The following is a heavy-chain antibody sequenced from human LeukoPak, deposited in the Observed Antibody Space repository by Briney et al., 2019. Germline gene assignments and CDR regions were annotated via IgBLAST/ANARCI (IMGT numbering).Heavy chain of an antibody. D-gene: IGHD5-18*01. CDR1: GYNFISYD. J-gene: IGHJ4*02. V-gene: IGHV1-18*01. CDR2: ISAYNGNT. CDR3: AREKSRYKYGYNY. Sequence: ASVKVSCKACGYNFISYDINWVRQAPGQGLEWMGWISAYNGNTNYAQKLQGRVTMTTDTSTSTAYMELRSLRSDDTAVYYCAREKSRYKYGYNYWGQGTLVTVSS.